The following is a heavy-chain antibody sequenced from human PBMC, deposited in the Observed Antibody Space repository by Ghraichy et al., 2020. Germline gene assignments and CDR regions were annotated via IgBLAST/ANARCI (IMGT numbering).Heavy chain of an antibody. CDR1: EFTFSAFA. V-gene: IGHV3-23*01. CDR3: VRRPLWLTTLVSGPFDY. CDR2: ISNAGDYT. J-gene: IGHJ4*02. Sequence: LSLTCATSEFTFSAFAMSWVRQAPGKGLEWVSAISNAGDYTYYSDSVKGRFTISRDNSRNTLYLQMNSLRPEDTAVYYCVRRPLWLTTLVSGPFDYWGQGTVVTVSS. D-gene: IGHD4-23*01.